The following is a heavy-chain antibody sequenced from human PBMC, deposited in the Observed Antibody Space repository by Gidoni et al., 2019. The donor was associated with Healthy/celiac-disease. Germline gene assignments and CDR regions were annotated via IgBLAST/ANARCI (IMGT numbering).Heavy chain of an antibody. Sequence: QVQLVESGGGVVQPGRSLRLSFAASGFTFSSYGMHWVRQAPGKGLEWLVVICYDGSNKYYADSVKCRFTISRDNSKNTLYLQMNSLRAEDTAVYYCARDLLGSSGSIDYWGQGTLVTVSS. CDR2: ICYDGSNK. V-gene: IGHV3-33*01. CDR3: ARDLLGSSGSIDY. CDR1: GFTFSSYG. J-gene: IGHJ4*02. D-gene: IGHD3-10*01.